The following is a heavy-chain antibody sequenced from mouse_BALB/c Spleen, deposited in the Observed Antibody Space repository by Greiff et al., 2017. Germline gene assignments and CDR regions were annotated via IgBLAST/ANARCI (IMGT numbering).Heavy chain of an antibody. CDR3: ARSEVNWETWFAY. D-gene: IGHD4-1*01. Sequence: EVMLVESGGGLVQPGGSRKLSCAASGFTFSSFGMHWVRQAPEKGLEWVAYISSGSSTIYYADTVKGRFTISRDNPKNTLFLQMTSLRSEDTAMYYCARSEVNWETWFAYWGQGTLVTVSA. CDR1: GFTFSSFG. CDR2: ISSGSSTI. J-gene: IGHJ3*01. V-gene: IGHV5-17*02.